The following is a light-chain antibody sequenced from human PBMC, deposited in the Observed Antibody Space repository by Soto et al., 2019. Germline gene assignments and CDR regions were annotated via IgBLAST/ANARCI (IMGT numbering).Light chain of an antibody. Sequence: DIQMTQYPYSLSASVGDRVTISCRASQDISIYVNWYQQRPGKAPKLLIYTASTLQSGVPSRFRGSGSGTDFTLTITSLQPEDSAAYYCQQSHSNPWTFGKGSKVEI. CDR1: QDISIY. CDR3: QQSHSNPWT. V-gene: IGKV1-39*01. CDR2: TAS. J-gene: IGKJ1*01.